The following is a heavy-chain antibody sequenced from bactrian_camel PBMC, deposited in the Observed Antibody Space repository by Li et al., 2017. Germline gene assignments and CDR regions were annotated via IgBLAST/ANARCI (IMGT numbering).Heavy chain of an antibody. CDR3: AGEQYGVCRASAAFGV. CDR1: ETRYC. Sequence: HVQLVESGGGSVQPGQSLRLTCTFSETRYCMGWFRQPPGKDREGVAVMDSLGRTKYADSVNGRFTISKGNRKTILYLEMHNLKPEDTGVYYCAGEQYGVCRASAAFGVWGQGTQVTVS. J-gene: IGHJ6*01. D-gene: IGHD6*01. CDR2: MDSLGRT. V-gene: IGHV3S53*01.